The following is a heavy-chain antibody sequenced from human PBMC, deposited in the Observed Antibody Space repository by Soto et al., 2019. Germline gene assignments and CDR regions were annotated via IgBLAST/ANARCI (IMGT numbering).Heavy chain of an antibody. CDR1: GFTFSDFY. CDR3: ARDGAVLVRLPAMPGAF. J-gene: IGHJ4*01. D-gene: IGHD2-8*02. Sequence: GGSLRLSCAASGFTFSDFYMSWVRQTPGRGLEWISYISNTGRTIYYADSVKGRFTISRDNAQDSLFLQMNSLRDEDTGLYYCARDGAVLVRLPAMPGAFWCQGTLVTVSS. V-gene: IGHV3-11*01. CDR2: ISNTGRTI.